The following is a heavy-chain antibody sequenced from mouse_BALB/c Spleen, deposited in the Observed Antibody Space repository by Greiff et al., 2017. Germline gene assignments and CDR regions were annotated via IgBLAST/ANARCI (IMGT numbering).Heavy chain of an antibody. CDR3: ARKEDYYGSSYPAWFAY. Sequence: VQLVESGAELVRPGTSVKMSCKAAGYTFTNYWIGWVKQRPGHGLEWIGDIYPGGGYTNYNEKFKGKATLTADTSSSTAYMQLSSLTSEDSAIYYCARKEDYYGSSYPAWFAYWGQGTLVTVSA. CDR2: IYPGGGYT. CDR1: GYTFTNYW. D-gene: IGHD1-1*01. V-gene: IGHV1-63*02. J-gene: IGHJ3*01.